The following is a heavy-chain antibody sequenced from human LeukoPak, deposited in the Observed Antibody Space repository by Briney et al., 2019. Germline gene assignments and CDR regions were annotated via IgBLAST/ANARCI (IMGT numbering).Heavy chain of an antibody. V-gene: IGHV4-59*02. J-gene: IGHJ6*02. CDR1: GDSVTTYY. Sequence: SETLSLTCTVSGDSVTTYYWSWIRQPPGKGMEWLGYGNYSGSATYNPSLKSRVTISVDTSKTQFSLRLSSVTAADTAVYYCARDGSNWSNDYYHGVDVWGQGTTVTVSS. D-gene: IGHD4-11*01. CDR2: GNYSGSA. CDR3: ARDGSNWSNDYYHGVDV.